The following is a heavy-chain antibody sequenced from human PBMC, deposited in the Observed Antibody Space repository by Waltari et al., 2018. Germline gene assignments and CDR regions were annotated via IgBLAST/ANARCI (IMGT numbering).Heavy chain of an antibody. V-gene: IGHV1-2*02. J-gene: IGHJ4*02. D-gene: IGHD3-10*01. CDR3: ARGSGEIVLLWFGEQIPFDY. Sequence: QVQLVQSGAEVKKPGASVKVSCKASGYTFTDYYMHWVRQAPGQGLEWMGWINPNSGDANYAQKFQGRVTMTRDTSISTAYMELSRLRSDDTALYYCARGSGEIVLLWFGEQIPFDYWGQGTLVTVSS. CDR1: GYTFTDYY. CDR2: INPNSGDA.